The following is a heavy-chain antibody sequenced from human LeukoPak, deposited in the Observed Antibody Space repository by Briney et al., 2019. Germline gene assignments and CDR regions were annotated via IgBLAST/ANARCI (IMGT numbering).Heavy chain of an antibody. V-gene: IGHV3-23*01. J-gene: IGHJ4*02. CDR3: AKDPVSIRFLEWLSLDY. CDR1: GFTFSSYA. Sequence: AGGSLRLSCAASGFTFSSYAMSWVRQTPGKGLEWVSAISGSGGSTYYADSVKGRFTISRDNSKNTLYLQMNSLRAEDTAVYYCAKDPVSIRFLEWLSLDYWGQGTLVTVSS. D-gene: IGHD3-3*01. CDR2: ISGSGGST.